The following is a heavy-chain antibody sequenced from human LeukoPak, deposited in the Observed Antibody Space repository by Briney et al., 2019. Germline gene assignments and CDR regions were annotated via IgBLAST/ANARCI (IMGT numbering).Heavy chain of an antibody. V-gene: IGHV1-46*01. Sequence: ASVKVSCKASGYTFTSYYIHWVRQAPGQGLEWMGIINPSGGSTSYAQKFQGRVTMTRDMSTSTVYMELNSLRSEDTAVYHCARSRTKAGTWGGYLDHWGQGTLVSVSS. D-gene: IGHD3-10*01. CDR1: GYTFTSYY. CDR2: INPSGGST. J-gene: IGHJ4*02. CDR3: ARSRTKAGTWGGYLDH.